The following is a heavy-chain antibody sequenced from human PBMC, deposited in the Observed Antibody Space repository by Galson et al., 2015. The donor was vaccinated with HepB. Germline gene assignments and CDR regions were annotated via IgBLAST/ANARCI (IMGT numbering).Heavy chain of an antibody. V-gene: IGHV1-2*02. CDR3: ARSQYQPPLAP. D-gene: IGHD2-2*01. J-gene: IGHJ5*02. Sequence: SVKVSCKASGYSFTGFYIHWVRQAPGQGLEWMGWINPNSDDGDYAQKFRGRVTMTRDTSISTAYMELSRLTSDDTAIYYCARSQYQPPLAPWGQGTLVTVSS. CDR1: GYSFTGFY. CDR2: INPNSDDG.